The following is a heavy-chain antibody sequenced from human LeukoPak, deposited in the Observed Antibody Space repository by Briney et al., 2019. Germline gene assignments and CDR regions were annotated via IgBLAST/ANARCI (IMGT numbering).Heavy chain of an antibody. CDR1: GGTFSSYA. J-gene: IGHJ4*02. CDR3: ARDRGAAAGINYFDY. Sequence: SVKVSCKASGGTFSSYAISWVRQAPGQGLEWMGGIIPIFGTANYAQKFQGRVTITTDESTSTAYMELSSLRSEDTAVYYCARDRGAAAGINYFDYWGQGTLVTVSS. D-gene: IGHD6-13*01. V-gene: IGHV1-69*05. CDR2: IIPIFGTA.